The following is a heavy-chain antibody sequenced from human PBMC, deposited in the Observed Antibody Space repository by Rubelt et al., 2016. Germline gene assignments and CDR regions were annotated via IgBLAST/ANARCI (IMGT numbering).Heavy chain of an antibody. Sequence: QVQLVQSGAEVKKPGASVKVSCKVSGYTFTELSMHWVRQAPGKGLEWMGGFDPEAGETIYAQRFQSRVTMTDETSTDTAYMELSSLRSEDTAVYYCATGQYSSGCDYWGQGTLVTVSS. D-gene: IGHD6-19*01. J-gene: IGHJ4*02. V-gene: IGHV1-24*01. CDR2: FDPEAGET. CDR1: GYTFTELS. CDR3: ATGQYSSGCDY.